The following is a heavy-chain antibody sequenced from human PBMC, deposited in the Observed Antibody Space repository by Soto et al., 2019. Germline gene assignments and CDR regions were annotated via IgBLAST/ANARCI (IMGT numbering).Heavy chain of an antibody. D-gene: IGHD3-10*01. V-gene: IGHV3-73*01. Sequence: EVQLLESGGGLVQPGGSLKLSCAASGFTFSGSAMHWVRQASGKGLEWVGRIRSKANSYATAYAASVKGRFTISRDDSKNTAYLQMNSLKTEDTAVYYCTRLWFGRGDPWGQGTLVTVSS. CDR1: GFTFSGSA. J-gene: IGHJ5*02. CDR2: IRSKANSYAT. CDR3: TRLWFGRGDP.